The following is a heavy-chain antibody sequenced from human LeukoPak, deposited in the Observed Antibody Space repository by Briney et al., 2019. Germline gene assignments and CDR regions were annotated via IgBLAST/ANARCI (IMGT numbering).Heavy chain of an antibody. J-gene: IGHJ4*02. CDR1: GFTFSSYA. Sequence: PGGSLRLSCAASGFTFSSYAMHWVRQAPGKGLEYVSAISSNGGSTYYANSVKGRFTISRDNSKNTLYLQMGSLRAEDMAVYYCARDWDHPIAAARDWGQGTLVTVSS. CDR2: ISSNGGST. CDR3: ARDWDHPIAAARD. V-gene: IGHV3-64*01. D-gene: IGHD6-13*01.